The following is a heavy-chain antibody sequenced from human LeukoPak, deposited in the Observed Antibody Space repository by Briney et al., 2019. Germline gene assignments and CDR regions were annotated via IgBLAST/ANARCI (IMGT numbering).Heavy chain of an antibody. J-gene: IGHJ4*02. CDR3: ASWAGNTQSDSWSGPFDY. D-gene: IGHD3-3*01. Sequence: GGSLRLSCAASGFTFSNAWMSWVRQAPGKGLEWVSYISGSGRTTFYADSVKGRFTISRDNAKNSLYLQMSSLRVEDTAVYYCASWAGNTQSDSWSGPFDYWGQGTLVTVSS. V-gene: IGHV3-11*04. CDR2: ISGSGRTT. CDR1: GFTFSNAW.